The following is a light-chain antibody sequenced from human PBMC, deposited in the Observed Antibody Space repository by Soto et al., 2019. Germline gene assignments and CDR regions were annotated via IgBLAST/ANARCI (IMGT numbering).Light chain of an antibody. CDR3: AAWDDSLSGVA. CDR1: SSNIGSNY. J-gene: IGLJ2*01. Sequence: QSVLTQPPSASGSPGQRVTISCSGSSSNIGSNYVYWYQQLPGTAPKLLIYRNNQRPSGVPDRYSASKSGTSASLAISGLRSEDEADYYCAAWDDSLSGVAFGGGTKVTVL. CDR2: RNN. V-gene: IGLV1-47*01.